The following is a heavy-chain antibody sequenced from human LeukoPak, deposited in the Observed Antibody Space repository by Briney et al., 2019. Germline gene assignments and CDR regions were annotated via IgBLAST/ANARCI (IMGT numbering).Heavy chain of an antibody. J-gene: IGHJ4*02. CDR2: MNPNSGNT. CDR1: GYTFTSYD. CDR3: ARDLTTPIGDY. Sequence: ASVKVSCKASGYTFTSYDINWVRQATGQGLEWMGWMNPNSGNTGYAQKFQGRVTMTRDTSISTAYMELSRLRSDDTAVYYCARDLTTPIGDYWGQGTLVTVSS. D-gene: IGHD4-17*01. V-gene: IGHV1-8*01.